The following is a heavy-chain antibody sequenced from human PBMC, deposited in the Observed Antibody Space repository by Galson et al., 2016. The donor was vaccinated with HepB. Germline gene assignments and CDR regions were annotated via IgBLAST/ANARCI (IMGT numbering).Heavy chain of an antibody. D-gene: IGHD3-9*01. CDR2: ISWNAAST. CDR3: VRHPSPRRYFDWPDNWFDP. CDR1: GFNFDDYG. J-gene: IGHJ5*02. Sequence: SLRLSCATSGFNFDDYGMPWVHQTPRKGLEWVSAISWNAASTRYADFVKGRFTISRDNAKNSLYLQMNNPRAEDTALFPWVRHPSPRRYFDWPDNWFDPWGQGTLVTVSS. V-gene: IGHV3-20*01.